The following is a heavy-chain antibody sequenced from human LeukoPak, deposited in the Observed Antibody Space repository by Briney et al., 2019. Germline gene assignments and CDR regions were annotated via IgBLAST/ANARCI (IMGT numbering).Heavy chain of an antibody. Sequence: ASVKVSCKTIGGRFKSYGFSWVRQAPGQGLEWMGWIIADSGGANYAQQFQGRVTMTRDTSISTAYMELSRLRSDDTAVYYCARFGSPKNHYYSYYYMDVWGKGTTVTVSS. D-gene: IGHD3-10*01. CDR3: ARFGSPKNHYYSYYYMDV. CDR1: GGRFKSYG. CDR2: IIADSGGA. J-gene: IGHJ6*03. V-gene: IGHV1-2*02.